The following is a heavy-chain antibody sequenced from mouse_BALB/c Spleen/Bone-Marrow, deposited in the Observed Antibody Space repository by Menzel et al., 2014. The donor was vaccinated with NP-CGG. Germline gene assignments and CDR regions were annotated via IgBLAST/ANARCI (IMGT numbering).Heavy chain of an antibody. CDR1: GYTFTDYY. V-gene: IGHV1-84*02. J-gene: IGHJ4*01. CDR3: ANLGRYAMDY. D-gene: IGHD3-1*01. CDR2: IYPGSGST. Sequence: VQLQQSGPELVKPGASVKISCKASGYTFTDYYINWVKQKPGQGLEWIGWIYPGSGSTKYNEEFKGKATLTVDTSSSTAYMQLSSLTSEDTAAYFCANLGRYAMDYWGQGTSVTVSS.